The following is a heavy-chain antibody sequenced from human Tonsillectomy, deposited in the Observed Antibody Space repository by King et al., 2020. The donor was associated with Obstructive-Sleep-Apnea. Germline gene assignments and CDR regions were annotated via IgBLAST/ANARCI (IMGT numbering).Heavy chain of an antibody. V-gene: IGHV4-31*03. Sequence: QLQESGPGLVKPSQTLSLTCTVSGGSISSGGYFWSWIRQHPGKGLEWIGYIYYSGSTYYNPSLKSRVTISVDTSKNQFSLKLRSVTAADTAVYYCARTHYDILTGYNRYFDLWGRGTLVTVSS. D-gene: IGHD3-9*01. CDR2: IYYSGST. CDR1: GGSISSGGYF. J-gene: IGHJ2*01. CDR3: ARTHYDILTGYNRYFDL.